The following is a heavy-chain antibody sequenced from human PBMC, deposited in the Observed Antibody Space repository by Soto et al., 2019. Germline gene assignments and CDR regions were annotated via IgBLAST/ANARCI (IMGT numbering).Heavy chain of an antibody. J-gene: IGHJ6*03. CDR1: GGSISSGGYY. CDR3: AREALIEELELRRRYYYYMDV. CDR2: IYYSGST. Sequence: SETLSLTCTVSGGSISSGGYYWSWIRQHPGKGLEWIGYIYYSGSTYYNPPLKSRVTISVDTSKNQFSLKLSSVTAADTAVYYCAREALIEELELRRRYYYYMDVWGKGTTVTVSS. D-gene: IGHD1-7*01. V-gene: IGHV4-31*03.